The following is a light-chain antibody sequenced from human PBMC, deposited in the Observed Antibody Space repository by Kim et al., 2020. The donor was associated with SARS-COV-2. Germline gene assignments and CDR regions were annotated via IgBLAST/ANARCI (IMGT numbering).Light chain of an antibody. J-gene: IGKJ2*01. V-gene: IGKV3-20*01. Sequence: SPGDRATLSCRASQSLSSNSLAWYQQIPGRAPRLLIYGASRRAAGIPDRFSGSGSGTEFTLTISRLEPEDFVMYFCHQSETSSHTFGQGTKLEI. CDR1: QSLSSNS. CDR2: GAS. CDR3: HQSETSSHT.